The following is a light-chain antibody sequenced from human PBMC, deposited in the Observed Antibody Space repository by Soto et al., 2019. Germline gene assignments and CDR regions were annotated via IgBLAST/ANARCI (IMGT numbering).Light chain of an antibody. J-gene: IGKJ1*01. V-gene: IGKV3-20*01. CDR2: GAS. Sequence: IVFTQSPSSLSLSPGERATRSCRAIQSVSSSYLAWYQQKPGQAPRLLIYGASSRATGIPDRFSGSGSGTDFTLTISRLEPEDFAVYYCQQYGSSLTWTFGQGTKVDIK. CDR3: QQYGSSLTWT. CDR1: QSVSSSY.